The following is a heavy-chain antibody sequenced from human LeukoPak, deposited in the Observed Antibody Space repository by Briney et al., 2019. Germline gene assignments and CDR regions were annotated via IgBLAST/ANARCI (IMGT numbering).Heavy chain of an antibody. V-gene: IGHV1-46*01. CDR1: GYTFTGYY. Sequence: ASVKVSCKASGYTFTGYYMHWVRPAPGQGLEWMGIINPSGGSTSYAQKFQGRATMTRDTSTSTVYMELSSLRSEDTAVYYCARETVVGATSPRGAFDIWGQGTMVTVSS. D-gene: IGHD1-26*01. CDR3: ARETVVGATSPRGAFDI. CDR2: INPSGGST. J-gene: IGHJ3*02.